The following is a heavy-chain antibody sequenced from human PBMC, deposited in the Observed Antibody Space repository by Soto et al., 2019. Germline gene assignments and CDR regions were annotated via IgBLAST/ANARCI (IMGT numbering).Heavy chain of an antibody. CDR1: GFAFDDYV. Sequence: GGSLRLSCAASGFAFDDYVMHWVRQPPGRGLEWVSGITWNGGTIRYVDSVKGRFTISRDNAENSLYLQMNNLRPEDTAVYYCAKGGSAALIAPSGRDNWFDPWGQGTQVTVSS. CDR2: ITWNGGTI. CDR3: AKGGSAALIAPSGRDNWFDP. J-gene: IGHJ5*02. V-gene: IGHV3-9*01. D-gene: IGHD6-13*01.